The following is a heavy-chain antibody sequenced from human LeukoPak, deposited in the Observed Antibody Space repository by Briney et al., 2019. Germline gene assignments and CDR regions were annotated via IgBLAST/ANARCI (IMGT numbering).Heavy chain of an antibody. Sequence: GASVKVSCKASGYTFTNYGISWVRRALGQGLEWMGWISAYNGNTNYAQKLQGRVTMTTDTSTSTAYMELRSLRSDDTAVYYCARDSNIYGARFDPWGQGTLVTVSS. CDR3: ARDSNIYGARFDP. J-gene: IGHJ5*02. CDR2: ISAYNGNT. CDR1: GYTFTNYG. D-gene: IGHD4-17*01. V-gene: IGHV1-18*01.